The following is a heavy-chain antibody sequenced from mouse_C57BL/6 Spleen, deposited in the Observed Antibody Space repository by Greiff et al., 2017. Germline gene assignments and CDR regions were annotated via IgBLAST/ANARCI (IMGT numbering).Heavy chain of an antibody. CDR3: ARGTTVVGEDY. D-gene: IGHD1-1*01. Sequence: EVKLVESGPGLVKPSPSLSLTCSVTGYSITSGYYWNWIRQFPGNKLEWMGYISYDGSNNYNPSLKNRISITRDTSKNQFFLKLNSVTTEDTATYYCARGTTVVGEDYWGQGTTLTVSS. J-gene: IGHJ2*01. V-gene: IGHV3-6*01. CDR2: ISYDGSN. CDR1: GYSITSGYY.